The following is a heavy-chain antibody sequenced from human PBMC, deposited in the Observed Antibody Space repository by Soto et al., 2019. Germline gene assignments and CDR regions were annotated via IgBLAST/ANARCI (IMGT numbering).Heavy chain of an antibody. J-gene: IGHJ5*02. Sequence: SETLSLTCAVSGGSISSSNWWSWVRRPPGKGLEWIGEIYHSGSTNYNPSLKSRVTISVDKSKNQFSLKLSSVTAADTAVYYCARDSRDCSSTSCYRMDWFDPWGQGTLVTVSS. D-gene: IGHD2-2*02. V-gene: IGHV4-4*02. CDR2: IYHSGST. CDR1: GGSISSSNW. CDR3: ARDSRDCSSTSCYRMDWFDP.